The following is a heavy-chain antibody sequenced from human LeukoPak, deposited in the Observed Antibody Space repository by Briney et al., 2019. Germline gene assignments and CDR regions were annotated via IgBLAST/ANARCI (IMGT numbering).Heavy chain of an antibody. Sequence: PGGSLRLSCAASGFTFSSYSMNWVRQAPGKGLEWVSSISSGSSYIHYADSVKGRFTISRDNAKNSLYLQMNSLRAEDTAVYYCARDKDYGDKRLLDYWGQGTLVTVSS. J-gene: IGHJ4*02. CDR3: ARDKDYGDKRLLDY. V-gene: IGHV3-21*01. D-gene: IGHD4-23*01. CDR1: GFTFSSYS. CDR2: ISSGSSYI.